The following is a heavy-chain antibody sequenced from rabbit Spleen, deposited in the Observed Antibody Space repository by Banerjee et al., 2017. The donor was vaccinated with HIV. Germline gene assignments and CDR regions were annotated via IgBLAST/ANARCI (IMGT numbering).Heavy chain of an antibody. CDR3: ARGDFCFSL. V-gene: IGHV1S40*01. J-gene: IGHJ4*01. CDR2: IGFGSTGNT. CDR1: GFSFSSRYY. D-gene: IGHD4-2*01. Sequence: QSLEESGGGLVQPEGSLTLTCTASGFSFSSRYYMCWVRQAPGKGLEWIGCIGFGSTGNTYYASWAKGRFTISKTSSTTVTLQMTSLTAADTATYFCARGDFCFSLWGQGTLVTVS.